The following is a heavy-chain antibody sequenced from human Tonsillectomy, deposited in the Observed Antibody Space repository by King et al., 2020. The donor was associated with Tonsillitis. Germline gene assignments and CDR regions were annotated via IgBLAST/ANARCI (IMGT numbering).Heavy chain of an antibody. V-gene: IGHV3-23*03. J-gene: IGHJ4*02. D-gene: IGHD2-15*01. Sequence: VQLVESGGGLVQPGGSLRLSCAASGFTFRNYVMSWVRQAPGKGLEWVSLIYSGGSTTYYADSVKGRFTISRDNSKNTLYLQMYSLRADDTALYYCAKMVAPGFFDYWGQGTLVTVSS. CDR1: GFTFRNYV. CDR3: AKMVAPGFFDY. CDR2: IYSGGSTT.